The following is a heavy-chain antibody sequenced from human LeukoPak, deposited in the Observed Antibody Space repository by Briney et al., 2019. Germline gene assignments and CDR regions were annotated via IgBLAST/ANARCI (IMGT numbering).Heavy chain of an antibody. CDR3: ARDSHAPDTVTVSCYFDC. V-gene: IGHV3-74*01. CDR2: IKSDGSST. D-gene: IGHD5-18*01. CDR1: GFTFSDFW. Sequence: GGSLRLSCAASGFTFSDFWMNWVRQAPGKGLVWVSRIKSDGSSTSYADSVKGRFTISRDNAKNTLYLQMSSLRVEDTAVYYCARDSHAPDTVTVSCYFDCWGQGTLVTVSS. J-gene: IGHJ4*02.